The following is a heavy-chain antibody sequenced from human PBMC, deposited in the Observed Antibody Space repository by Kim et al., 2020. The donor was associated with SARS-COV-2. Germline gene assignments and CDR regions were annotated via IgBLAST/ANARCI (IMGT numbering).Heavy chain of an antibody. CDR3: ARGRNWTYHTEFFQH. V-gene: IGHV4-4*07. CDR2: IHTNGRA. D-gene: IGHD1-7*01. J-gene: IGHJ1*01. Sequence: SETLSLTCSVSGDSISTYFWSWIRQSAGKGLEWIARIHTNGRADYNPSLKSRVSMSVDTSNSHFSLRLTSVTAADTAMYYCARGRNWTYHTEFFQHWGQGTLVTVSS. CDR1: GDSISTYF.